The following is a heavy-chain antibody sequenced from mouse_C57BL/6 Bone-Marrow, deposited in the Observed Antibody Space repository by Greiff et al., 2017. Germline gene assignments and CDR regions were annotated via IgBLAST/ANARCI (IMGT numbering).Heavy chain of an antibody. Sequence: QVQLQQSGAELMQPGASVKLSCKATGYTFTGYWIEWVKQRPGHGLEWIGEILPGSGSTNYNEKFKGKATFTADTSSNTAYMQISSLHTEDFAIYYCASLLWLRHYFDYWGQGTTLTVSS. V-gene: IGHV1-9*01. J-gene: IGHJ2*01. D-gene: IGHD2-2*01. CDR3: ASLLWLRHYFDY. CDR2: ILPGSGST. CDR1: GYTFTGYW.